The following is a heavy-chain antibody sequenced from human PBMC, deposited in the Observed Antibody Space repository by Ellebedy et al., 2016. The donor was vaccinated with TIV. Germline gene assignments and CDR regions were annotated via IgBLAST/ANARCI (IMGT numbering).Heavy chain of an antibody. CDR1: GFTFSSYG. Sequence: GGSLRLSXAASGFTFSSYGMHWVRQAPGKGLEWVAVISYDGSNKDYADSVKGRFTISRDNSKNTLYLQMNSLRAEDTAVYYCAKDRDGGNYLDDYWGQGTLVTVSS. J-gene: IGHJ4*02. V-gene: IGHV3-30*18. CDR2: ISYDGSNK. D-gene: IGHD4-23*01. CDR3: AKDRDGGNYLDDY.